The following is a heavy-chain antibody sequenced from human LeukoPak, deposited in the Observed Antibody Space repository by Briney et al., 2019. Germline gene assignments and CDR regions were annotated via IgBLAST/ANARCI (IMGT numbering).Heavy chain of an antibody. CDR2: IYYSGST. CDR1: GGSISSYY. D-gene: IGHD5-18*01. CDR3: ARDGIGTAMVWEDGMDV. V-gene: IGHV4-59*01. Sequence: SETLSLTCTVSGGSISSYYWSWIRQPPGKGLEWIGYIYYSGSTNYNPSLKSRVTISVDTSKNQFSLKLSSVTAADTAVYYCARDGIGTAMVWEDGMDVWGQGTTVTVSS. J-gene: IGHJ6*02.